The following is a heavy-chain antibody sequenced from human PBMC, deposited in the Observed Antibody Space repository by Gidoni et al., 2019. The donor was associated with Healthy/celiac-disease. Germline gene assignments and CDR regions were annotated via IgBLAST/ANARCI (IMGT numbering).Heavy chain of an antibody. V-gene: IGHV1-18*01. CDR3: ARDIVVVPAASGMDV. D-gene: IGHD2-2*01. CDR1: GYTFTSYG. CDR2: ISAYNSNT. Sequence: QVQLVQSGVEVKKPGASVKVSCKASGYTFTSYGISWVRQAPGRGLEWMGWISAYNSNTNYAQKLQGRVTMTTDTSTSTAYMELRSLRSDDTAVYYCARDIVVVPAASGMDVWGQGTTVTVSS. J-gene: IGHJ6*02.